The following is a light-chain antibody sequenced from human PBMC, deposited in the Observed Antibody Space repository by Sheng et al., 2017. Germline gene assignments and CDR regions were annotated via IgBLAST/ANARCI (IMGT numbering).Light chain of an antibody. CDR3: QQSYSTPYT. CDR1: QSISSW. J-gene: IGKJ2*01. Sequence: DIQMTQSPSTLSAFVGDRVTITCRASQSISSWLAWYQQKPGKAPKLLIYKASSLESGVPSRFSGSGSGTDFTLTISSLHPEDFATYFCQQSYSTPYTFGQGTKLEI. V-gene: IGKV1-5*03. CDR2: KAS.